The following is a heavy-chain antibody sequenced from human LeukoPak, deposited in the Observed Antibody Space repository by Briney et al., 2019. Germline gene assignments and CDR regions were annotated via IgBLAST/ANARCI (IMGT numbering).Heavy chain of an antibody. J-gene: IGHJ4*02. D-gene: IGHD3-22*01. CDR1: GFTFSSSA. V-gene: IGHV3-23*01. Sequence: GGSLRLSCAASGFTFSSSAMSWVRQVPGEGLEWVSGISASGGSTYYADSVRGRFTISRDNAKNSLYLQINSLRAEDTAVYYCARSADSSGYFREIPLYYFDYWGQGTLVTVSS. CDR3: ARSADSSGYFREIPLYYFDY. CDR2: ISASGGST.